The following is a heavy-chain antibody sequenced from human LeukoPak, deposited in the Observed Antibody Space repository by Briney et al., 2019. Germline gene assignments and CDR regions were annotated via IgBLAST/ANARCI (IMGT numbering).Heavy chain of an antibody. CDR3: SRTTVTNDAFDI. D-gene: IGHD4-17*01. CDR1: GFTFSSYA. J-gene: IGHJ3*02. Sequence: PGGSLRLSCAASGFTFSSYAMHWVRQAPGKGLEWVSAISGSGGSTYYADSVKGRFTISRDNSKNTLYLQMNSLRAEDTAVYYCSRTTVTNDAFDIWGQGTMVTVSS. CDR2: ISGSGGST. V-gene: IGHV3-23*01.